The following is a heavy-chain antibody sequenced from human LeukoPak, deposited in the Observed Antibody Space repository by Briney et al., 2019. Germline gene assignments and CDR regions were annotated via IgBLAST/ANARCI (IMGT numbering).Heavy chain of an antibody. CDR1: GGTFSSYA. D-gene: IGHD2-2*01. CDR2: INPSGGST. Sequence: GASVKVSCKASGGTFSSYAISWVRQAPGQGLEWMGIINPSGGSTSYAQKFQGRVTMTRDMSTSTVYMELSSLRSEDTAVYYCARYCSSTSCYSDYFDYWGQGTLVTVSS. V-gene: IGHV1-46*01. J-gene: IGHJ4*02. CDR3: ARYCSSTSCYSDYFDY.